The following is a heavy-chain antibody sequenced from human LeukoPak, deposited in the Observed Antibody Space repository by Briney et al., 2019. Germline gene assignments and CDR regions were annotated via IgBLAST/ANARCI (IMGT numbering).Heavy chain of an antibody. CDR3: ARSRGAGDY. CDR1: GGSISSSSYY. CDR2: IYYSGST. V-gene: IGHV4-39*07. D-gene: IGHD2-15*01. J-gene: IGHJ4*02. Sequence: PSETLSLTCTVSGGSISSSSYYWGWIRQPPGKGLEWIGSIYYSGSTYYNPSLKSRVTISVDTSKNQFSLKLSSVTAADTAVYYCARSRGAGDYWGQGTLVTVSS.